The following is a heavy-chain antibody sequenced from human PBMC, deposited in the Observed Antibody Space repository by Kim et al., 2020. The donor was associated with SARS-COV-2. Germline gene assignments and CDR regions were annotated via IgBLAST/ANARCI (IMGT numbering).Heavy chain of an antibody. J-gene: IGHJ1*01. CDR2: IIPIFGTA. D-gene: IGHD3-22*01. V-gene: IGHV1-69*13. CDR1: GGTFSSYA. Sequence: SVKVSCKASGGTFSSYAISWVRQAPGQGLEWMGGIIPIFGTANYAQKFQGRVTITADESTSTAYMELSSLRSEDTAVYYCAGYYYDSSGYYSEYFQHWGQGTLVTVSS. CDR3: AGYYYDSSGYYSEYFQH.